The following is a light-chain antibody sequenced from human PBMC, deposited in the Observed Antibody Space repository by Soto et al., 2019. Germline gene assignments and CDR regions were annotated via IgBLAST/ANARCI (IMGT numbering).Light chain of an antibody. J-gene: IGKJ2*01. Sequence: EIVLTQSPGTLSLSPGEVVTLSCRASQSVSRSFLAWYQQKHGQPPRLLIYHASSRATGIPDRFSGSGSGTDSTLTISRLEPEELAVYYCQQYGSSPQTFGQGTKLEI. CDR2: HAS. V-gene: IGKV3-20*01. CDR3: QQYGSSPQT. CDR1: QSVSRSF.